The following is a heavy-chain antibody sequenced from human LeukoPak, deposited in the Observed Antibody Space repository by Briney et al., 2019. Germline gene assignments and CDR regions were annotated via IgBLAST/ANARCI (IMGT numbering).Heavy chain of an antibody. D-gene: IGHD1-26*01. Sequence: PGGSLRLSCAASGFTFSSYGMHWVRQAPAKGLEWVAFIRYDESKTFYGDSVEGRFTVSRDNSKNTLYLQMNSLRAEDTAVYYCAKSHLPNSYSGTYYCDYWGQGTQVTVSS. CDR1: GFTFSSYG. CDR2: IRYDESKT. V-gene: IGHV3-30*02. J-gene: IGHJ4*02. CDR3: AKSHLPNSYSGTYYCDY.